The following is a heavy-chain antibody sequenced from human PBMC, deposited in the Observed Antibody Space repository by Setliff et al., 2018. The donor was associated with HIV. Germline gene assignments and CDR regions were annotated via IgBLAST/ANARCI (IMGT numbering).Heavy chain of an antibody. J-gene: IGHJ5*01. CDR2: ISSSGTTT. CDR1: GFTFSNYE. Sequence: GGSLRLSCAASGFTFSNYEMNWVRQAPGKGLEWVSYISSSGTTTHYADSVKGRFTISRDNAKNSLYLQMNSLRAEDTAVYYCARGWFDSWGQGTLVTSPQ. CDR3: ARGWFDS. V-gene: IGHV3-48*03.